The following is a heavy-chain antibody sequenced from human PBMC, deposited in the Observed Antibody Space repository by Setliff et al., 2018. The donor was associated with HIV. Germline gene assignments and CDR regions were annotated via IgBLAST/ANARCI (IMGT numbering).Heavy chain of an antibody. CDR1: GFTFSSYE. D-gene: IGHD3-3*01. CDR2: ISSSGSTI. J-gene: IGHJ4*02. Sequence: GGSLRLSCAASGFTFSSYEMNWVRQAPGKGLEWVSYISSSGSTIYYADSVKGRFTISRDNPKNSLYLQMNSLRAEDTAVYYCARSVLQFLEWLPGYFDYWGQGTLVTVSS. V-gene: IGHV3-48*03. CDR3: ARSVLQFLEWLPGYFDY.